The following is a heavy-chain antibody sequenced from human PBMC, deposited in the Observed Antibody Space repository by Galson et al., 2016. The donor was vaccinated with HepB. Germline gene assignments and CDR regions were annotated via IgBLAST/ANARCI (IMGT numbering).Heavy chain of an antibody. J-gene: IGHJ6*02. V-gene: IGHV3-30*14. CDR1: GFTYSTYT. D-gene: IGHD1-26*01. CDR3: ARVVVGATDYYYYCGLDV. Sequence: SLRLSCAASGFTYSTYTMHWVRQAPGKGLEWVALISYDGKNKHYADSVRGRFTISRDDSKNKVYLQMSSLRGDDTAVYYCARVVVGATDYYYYCGLDVWGQGTTVTVSS. CDR2: ISYDGKNK.